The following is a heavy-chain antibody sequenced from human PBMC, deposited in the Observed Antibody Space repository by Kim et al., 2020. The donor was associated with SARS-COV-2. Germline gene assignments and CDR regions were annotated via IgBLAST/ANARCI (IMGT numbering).Heavy chain of an antibody. CDR1: GGSISSSSYY. CDR2: IYYSGST. CDR3: ARLEAAVGYGSGSYMDYYYGMDV. J-gene: IGHJ6*02. Sequence: SETLSLTCTVSGGSISSSSYYWGWIRQPPGKGLEWIGSIYYSGSTYYNPSLKSRVTISVDTSKNQFSLKLSSVTAADTAVYYCARLEAAVGYGSGSYMDYYYGMDVWGQGTTVTVSS. D-gene: IGHD3-10*01. V-gene: IGHV4-39*01.